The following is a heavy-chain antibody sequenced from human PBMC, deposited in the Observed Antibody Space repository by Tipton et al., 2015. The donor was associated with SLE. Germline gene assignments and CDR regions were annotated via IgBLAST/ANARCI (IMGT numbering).Heavy chain of an antibody. CDR1: GFTFSSYG. D-gene: IGHD6-13*01. CDR2: IWYDGSNK. CDR3: ARDREQLEDDEAFDI. Sequence: RSLRLSCAASGFTFSSYGMHWVRQAPGKGLEWVAVIWYDGSNKYYADSVKGRFTISRDNSKNTLYLQMNSLRAEDTAVYYCARDREQLEDDEAFDIWGQGTMVTVSS. V-gene: IGHV3-33*01. J-gene: IGHJ3*02.